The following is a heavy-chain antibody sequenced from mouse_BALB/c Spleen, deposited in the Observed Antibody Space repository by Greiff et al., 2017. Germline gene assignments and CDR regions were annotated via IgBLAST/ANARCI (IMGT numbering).Heavy chain of an antibody. Sequence: VQLQQSGPGLVKPSQSLSLTCTVTGYSITSDYAWNWIRQFPGNKLEWMGYISYSGSTSYNPSLKSRISITRDTSKNQFFLQLNSVTTEDTATYYCASEGIYYDSAWFAYWGQGTLVTVSA. D-gene: IGHD2-4*01. CDR2: ISYSGST. J-gene: IGHJ3*01. V-gene: IGHV3-2*02. CDR1: GYSITSDYA. CDR3: ASEGIYYDSAWFAY.